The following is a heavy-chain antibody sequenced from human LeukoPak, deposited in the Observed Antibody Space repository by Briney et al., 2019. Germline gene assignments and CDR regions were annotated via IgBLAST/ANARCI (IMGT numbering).Heavy chain of an antibody. Sequence: ASVTVSFTASGYTFTIYGISWVRQAPGQGLEWMGWISAHNGNTNYAQKLQGRVTMTTDTSTSTAYMELRSLRSDDTAVYYCARDSTVDTATEPNWFDPWGQGTLVTVSS. CDR2: ISAHNGNT. V-gene: IGHV1-18*01. CDR1: GYTFTIYG. CDR3: ARDSTVDTATEPNWFDP. D-gene: IGHD5-18*01. J-gene: IGHJ5*02.